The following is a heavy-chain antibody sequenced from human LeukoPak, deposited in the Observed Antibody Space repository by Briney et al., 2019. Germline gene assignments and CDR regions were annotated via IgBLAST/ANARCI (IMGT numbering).Heavy chain of an antibody. V-gene: IGHV3-53*01. CDR3: AKDVGKWESLHFFDY. J-gene: IGHJ4*02. D-gene: IGHD1-26*01. Sequence: GGSLRLSCAVSGFTVSSNHMSWVRQAPGKGLEWVSVFYSGGDTHYADSVKGRFTISRDDSRNTLYLQMNSLRGDDTAVYYCAKDVGKWESLHFFDYWGQGTLVTVSS. CDR1: GFTVSSNH. CDR2: FYSGGDT.